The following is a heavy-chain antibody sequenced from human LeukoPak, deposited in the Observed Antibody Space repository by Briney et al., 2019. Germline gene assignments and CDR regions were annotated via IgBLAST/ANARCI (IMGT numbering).Heavy chain of an antibody. J-gene: IGHJ4*02. CDR3: AKDDGYGSGSYPLYYFDY. CDR2: IRYDGSNK. V-gene: IGHV3-30*02. D-gene: IGHD3-10*01. Sequence: PGGSLRLSCAASGFTFSSYGMHWVRQAPGKGLEWVAFIRYDGSNKYYADSVKGRFTISRDNSKNTLYLQMNSLRAEDTAVYYCAKDDGYGSGSYPLYYFDYWGQGTLVTVSS. CDR1: GFTFSSYG.